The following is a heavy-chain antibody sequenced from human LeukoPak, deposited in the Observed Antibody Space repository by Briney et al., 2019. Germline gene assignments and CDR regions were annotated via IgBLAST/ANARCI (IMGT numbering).Heavy chain of an antibody. J-gene: IGHJ5*02. CDR1: GGSITNKNYY. D-gene: IGHD1-20*01. CDR2: IYYSGST. V-gene: IGHV4-39*07. CDR3: ARDGGITGNWFDP. Sequence: SETLSLTCTVSGGSITNKNYYWGWIRQPPGEGLEWIGSIYYSGSTYYNPSLKSRVTISVDTSKNQFSLKLSSVTAADTAVYYCARDGGITGNWFDPWGQGALVTVSS.